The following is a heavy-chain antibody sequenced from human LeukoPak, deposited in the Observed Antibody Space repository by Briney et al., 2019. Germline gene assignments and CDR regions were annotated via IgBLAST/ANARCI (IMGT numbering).Heavy chain of an antibody. CDR3: ARSPSSSWYTYYYYYYMDV. J-gene: IGHJ6*03. V-gene: IGHV1-2*02. D-gene: IGHD6-13*01. Sequence: ASVKVSCKASGYTFTGYYMHWVRQAPGQGLEWMGWINPNSGGTNYAQKFQGRVTMTRDTSISTAYMELSSLRSEDTAVYYCARSPSSSWYTYYYYYYMDVWGKGTTVTVSS. CDR2: INPNSGGT. CDR1: GYTFTGYY.